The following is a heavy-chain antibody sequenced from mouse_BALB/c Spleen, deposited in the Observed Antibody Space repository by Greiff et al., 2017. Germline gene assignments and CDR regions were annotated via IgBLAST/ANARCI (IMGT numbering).Heavy chain of an antibody. CDR2: IWAGGST. J-gene: IGHJ4*01. Sequence: QVQLQQSGPGLVAPSQSLSITCTVSGFSLTSYGVHWVRQPPGKGLEWLGVIWAGGSTNYNSALMSRLSISKDNSKSQVFLKMNSLQTDDTAMYYCARGTFYGSSSRAMDYWGQGTSVTVSA. CDR3: ARGTFYGSSSRAMDY. CDR1: GFSLTSYG. V-gene: IGHV2-9*02. D-gene: IGHD1-1*01.